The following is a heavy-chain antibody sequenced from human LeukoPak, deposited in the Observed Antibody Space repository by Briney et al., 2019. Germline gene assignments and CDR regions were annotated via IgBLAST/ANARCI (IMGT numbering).Heavy chain of an antibody. CDR3: ARVVVMVRGVDY. CDR1: GGSMITGGYY. Sequence: SETLSLTCTVSGGSMITGGYYWSWIRQPPGKGLEWIGYIYHSGSTYYNPSLKSRVTISVDRSKNQFSLKLSSVTAADTAVYYCARVVVMVRGVDYWGQGTLVTVSS. V-gene: IGHV4-30-2*01. CDR2: IYHSGST. J-gene: IGHJ4*02. D-gene: IGHD3-10*01.